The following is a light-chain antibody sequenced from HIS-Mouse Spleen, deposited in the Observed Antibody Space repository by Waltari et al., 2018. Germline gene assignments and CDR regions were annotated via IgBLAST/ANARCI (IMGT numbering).Light chain of an antibody. CDR2: DDS. CDR1: HIGSKS. J-gene: IGLJ3*02. CDR3: QVWDSSSDHRV. V-gene: IGLV3-21*02. Sequence: SYVLTQPPSVSVAPGQTARITCGGNHIGSKSVHWYQQKPGQAPVLVVYDDSDRPPGIPERFSGSNSGNTATLTISRVEAGDEADYYCQVWDSSSDHRVFGGGTKLTVL.